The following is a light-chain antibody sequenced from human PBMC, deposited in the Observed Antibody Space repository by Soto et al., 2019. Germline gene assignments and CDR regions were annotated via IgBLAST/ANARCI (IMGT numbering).Light chain of an antibody. J-gene: IGKJ1*01. Sequence: DTQMPPSSSTLAASFGDRVTITCGASQSISSSLDWYEQKAGKAPNLLIYKASSLKSGVPSRFSGSGSGTDFTLTISSLPPEDFETYYCLQDYNYPRTFGQGTKVDIK. V-gene: IGKV1-5*03. CDR3: LQDYNYPRT. CDR1: QSISSS. CDR2: KAS.